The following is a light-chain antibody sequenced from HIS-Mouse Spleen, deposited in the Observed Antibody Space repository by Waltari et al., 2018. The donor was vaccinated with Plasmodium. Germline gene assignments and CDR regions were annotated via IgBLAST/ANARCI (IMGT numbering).Light chain of an antibody. V-gene: IGKV3-15*01. CDR2: GAS. J-gene: IGKJ3*01. CDR3: QQYNNWSFT. Sequence: EIVMTQSPATLSVSPGERATLSCRASQSVSSNLTWYQQTPGQAPRLLIYGASTRDTGIPARFSGSGSGTEFTLTISSLQSEDFAVYYCQQYNNWSFTFGPGTKVDIK. CDR1: QSVSSN.